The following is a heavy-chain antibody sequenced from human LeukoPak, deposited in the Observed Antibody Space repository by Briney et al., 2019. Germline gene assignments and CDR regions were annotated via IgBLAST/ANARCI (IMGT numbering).Heavy chain of an antibody. D-gene: IGHD3-22*01. CDR3: AREAVYDSSGYYYLSAFDI. J-gene: IGHJ3*02. CDR1: GGSISSGSYY. CDR2: IYTSGST. V-gene: IGHV4-61*02. Sequence: PSETLSLTCTVSGGSISSGSYYWSWIRQPAGKGLEWIGRIYTSGSTNYNPSLKSRVTISVDTSKNQFSLKLSSVTAADTAVYYCAREAVYDSSGYYYLSAFDIWGQGTMVTVSS.